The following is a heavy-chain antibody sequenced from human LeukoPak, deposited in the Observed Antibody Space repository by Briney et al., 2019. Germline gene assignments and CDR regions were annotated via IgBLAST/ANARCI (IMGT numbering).Heavy chain of an antibody. J-gene: IGHJ4*02. CDR1: GYSFTSYW. V-gene: IGHV5-51*01. Sequence: GESLKISCKGSGYSFTSYWIGWVRQMPGKGLEWMGIIYPGDSDTRYSPSFQGQVTISADKSISTAYLQWCSLKASDTAMYYCARHGGEVLRYFDWFQSDYWGQGTLVTVSS. CDR3: ARHGGEVLRYFDWFQSDY. CDR2: IYPGDSDT. D-gene: IGHD3-9*01.